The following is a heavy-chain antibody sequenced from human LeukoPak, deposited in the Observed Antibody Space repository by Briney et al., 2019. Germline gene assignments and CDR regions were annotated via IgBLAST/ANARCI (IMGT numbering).Heavy chain of an antibody. Sequence: GESLEISCKGSGYSFTSYWIGWVRQMPGKGLEWMGIIYPGDSDTRYSPSFQGQVTISADKSISTAYLQWSSLKASDTAMYYCARHEDVLLWFGELSGAFDIWGQGTMVTVSS. J-gene: IGHJ3*02. CDR1: GYSFTSYW. D-gene: IGHD3-10*01. CDR3: ARHEDVLLWFGELSGAFDI. V-gene: IGHV5-51*01. CDR2: IYPGDSDT.